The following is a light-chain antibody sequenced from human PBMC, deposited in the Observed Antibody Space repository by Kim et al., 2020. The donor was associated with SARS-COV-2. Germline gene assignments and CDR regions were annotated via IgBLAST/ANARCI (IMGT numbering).Light chain of an antibody. CDR3: QSFDSNKGGV. J-gene: IGLJ3*02. Sequence: KTVTISCTRSSGSIASNYVQWYQQRPGSAPTTVICEDNQRPSGVPDRFSGSIDRSSNSASLAISGLKTEDEADYYYQSFDSNKGGVFGGGTQLTVL. CDR2: EDN. V-gene: IGLV6-57*03. CDR1: SGSIASNY.